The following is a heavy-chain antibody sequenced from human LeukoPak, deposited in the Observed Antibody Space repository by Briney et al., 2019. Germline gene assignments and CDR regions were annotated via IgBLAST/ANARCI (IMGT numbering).Heavy chain of an antibody. J-gene: IGHJ4*02. CDR2: IDNSGST. CDR1: GGSFNGYY. CDR3: ARQLLWFGEPDFDY. Sequence: SETLSLTCAVYGGSFNGYYWTWIRQPPGKGLEWIGEIDNSGSTNYNSSLKSRVTISVDTSKNQFSLKLSSVTAADTAVYYCARQLLWFGEPDFDYWGQGTLVTVSS. V-gene: IGHV4-34*01. D-gene: IGHD3-10*01.